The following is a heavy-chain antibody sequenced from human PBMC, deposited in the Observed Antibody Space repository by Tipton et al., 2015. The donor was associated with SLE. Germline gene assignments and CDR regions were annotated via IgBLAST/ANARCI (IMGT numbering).Heavy chain of an antibody. CDR2: ISYDGSNK. Sequence: SLRLSCAASGFTFSNYALHWVRQAPGKGLEWVTFISYDGSNKYYADSVKGRFTISRDNSKNTLYLQMNSLRAGDTAVYYCARGELMVYALGYWGQGTLVTVSS. CDR1: GFTFSNYA. J-gene: IGHJ4*02. V-gene: IGHV3-30-3*01. CDR3: ARGELMVYALGY. D-gene: IGHD2-8*01.